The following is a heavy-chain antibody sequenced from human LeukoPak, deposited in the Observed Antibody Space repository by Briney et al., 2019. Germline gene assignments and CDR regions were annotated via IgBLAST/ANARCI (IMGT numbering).Heavy chain of an antibody. Sequence: GGSLRLSCAASGFTFSSFSMNWVRQAPGKGLEWVSYIRSGGTNTDYTGSVKGRFTISRDNAKNSLYLQMNSLRAEDTAVYYCARDRYPYSSSWYYFDYWGQGTLVTVSS. D-gene: IGHD6-13*01. CDR1: GFTFSSFS. V-gene: IGHV3-48*04. CDR2: IRSGGTNT. CDR3: ARDRYPYSSSWYYFDY. J-gene: IGHJ4*02.